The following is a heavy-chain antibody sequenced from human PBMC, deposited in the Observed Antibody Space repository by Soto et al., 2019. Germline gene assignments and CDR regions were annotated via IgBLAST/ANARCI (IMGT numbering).Heavy chain of an antibody. D-gene: IGHD1-26*01. Sequence: QVQLVQSGAEVKRPGSSVKVSCKSYGGDFSNFAISWVRQAPGQGLEWVGGIFPLLATATYTQKLHGRVAITADESTTTVYMELSSLRSDDTAVYYCAREVSQFVGGTHFASWGQGTLVTVSS. V-gene: IGHV1-69*01. CDR1: GGDFSNFA. J-gene: IGHJ5*02. CDR2: IFPLLATA. CDR3: AREVSQFVGGTHFAS.